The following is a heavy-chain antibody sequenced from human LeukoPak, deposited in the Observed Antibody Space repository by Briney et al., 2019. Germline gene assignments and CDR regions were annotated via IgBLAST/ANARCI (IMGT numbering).Heavy chain of an antibody. CDR2: ISSSSSYI. D-gene: IGHD4-17*01. CDR3: ARDLSYGDSYYYMDV. Sequence: GGSLRLSCAASGFTFSSHSMNWVRQAPGKGLEWVSSISSSSSYIYYADSVKGRFTISRDNAKNSLYLQMNSLRAEDTAVYYCARDLSYGDSYYYMDVWGKGTTVTVSS. CDR1: GFTFSSHS. J-gene: IGHJ6*03. V-gene: IGHV3-21*01.